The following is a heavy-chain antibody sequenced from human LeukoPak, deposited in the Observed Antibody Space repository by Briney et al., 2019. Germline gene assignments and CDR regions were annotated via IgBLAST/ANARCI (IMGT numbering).Heavy chain of an antibody. V-gene: IGHV3-7*03. J-gene: IGHJ4*02. CDR3: TTSDCEY. CDR1: GFTSNIHW. CDR2: IKPDGNDK. Sequence: GGSLRLSCVASGFTSNIHWMTWVRQAPGKGLGWVATIKPDGNDKFLVDSVKGRFTISRDNAKTSLFLQMNSLRAEDTAMYYCTTSDCEYWGQGALVTVSS.